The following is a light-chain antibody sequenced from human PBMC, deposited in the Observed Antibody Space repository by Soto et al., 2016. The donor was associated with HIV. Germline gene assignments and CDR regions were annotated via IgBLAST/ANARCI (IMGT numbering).Light chain of an antibody. V-gene: IGLV3-19*01. CDR2: GKN. J-gene: IGLJ2*01. Sequence: SSELTQDPAVSVALGQTVRITCQGDSLRSYYASWYQQKPGQAPVLVIYGKNNRPSGIPDRFSGSSSGNTASLTITGAQAEDEADYYCNSRDSSGNVVLRRRDQADRP. CDR3: NSRDSSGNVV. CDR1: SLRSYY.